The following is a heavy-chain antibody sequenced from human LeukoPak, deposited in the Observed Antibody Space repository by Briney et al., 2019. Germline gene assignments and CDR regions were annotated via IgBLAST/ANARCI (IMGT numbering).Heavy chain of an antibody. CDR1: VYTFTGYY. V-gene: IGHV1-2*02. CDR2: INPNSGGT. J-gene: IGHJ5*02. D-gene: IGHD4-17*01. CDR3: ARDPDDYGDDGWFDP. Sequence: ASVEVSCKASVYTFTGYYMHWVRQAPGQGLEWMGWINPNSGGTNYAQKFQGRVTMTRDTSISTAYMELSRLRSDDTAVYYCARDPDDYGDDGWFDPWGQGTLVTVSS.